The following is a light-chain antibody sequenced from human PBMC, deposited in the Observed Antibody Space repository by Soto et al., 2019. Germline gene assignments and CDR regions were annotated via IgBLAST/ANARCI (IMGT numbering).Light chain of an antibody. J-gene: IGLJ2*01. CDR3: SSYTTSATLV. CDR2: EVR. V-gene: IGLV2-14*01. CDR1: SNDIGYYNY. Sequence: QSALTQPASVSGSPGQSITISCTGTSNDIGYYNYVSWYQQHPGKAPKLMIYEVRNRPSGVSNRFSGSKSGNTASLTISGLQAEDEADYFCSSYTTSATLVFGGGTKLTVL.